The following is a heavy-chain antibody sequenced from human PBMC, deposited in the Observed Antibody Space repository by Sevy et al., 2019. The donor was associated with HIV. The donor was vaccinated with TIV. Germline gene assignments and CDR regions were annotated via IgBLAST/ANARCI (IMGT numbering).Heavy chain of an antibody. D-gene: IGHD3-3*01. J-gene: IGHJ5*02. CDR1: GFTFSSYG. Sequence: GGSLRLSCAASGFTFSSYGMHWVRQAPGKGLEWVAVIWYDGSNKYYADSVKDRFTISRDNSKNTLYLQMNSLGAEDTAVYYCARDQIFGVVIPRSRGFDPWGQGTLVTVSS. CDR3: ARDQIFGVVIPRSRGFDP. CDR2: IWYDGSNK. V-gene: IGHV3-33*01.